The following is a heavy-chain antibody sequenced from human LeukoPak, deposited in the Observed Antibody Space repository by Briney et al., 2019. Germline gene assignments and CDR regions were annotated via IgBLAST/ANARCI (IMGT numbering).Heavy chain of an antibody. D-gene: IGHD4-17*01. CDR1: GFTFSNVW. V-gene: IGHV3-15*01. J-gene: IGHJ4*02. CDR2: IKSKTDGETT. CDR3: TTDQYGDYC. Sequence: PGGSLRLSCAASGFTFSNVWMSWVRQAPGRGLEWVGRIKSKTDGETTDYAAPVKGRFTISRDDSKNTLYLQMNSLKTEDTAVYYCTTDQYGDYCWGRGTLVTVSS.